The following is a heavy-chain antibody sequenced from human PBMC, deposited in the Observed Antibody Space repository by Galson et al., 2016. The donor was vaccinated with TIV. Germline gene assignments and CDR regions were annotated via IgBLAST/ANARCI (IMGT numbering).Heavy chain of an antibody. D-gene: IGHD3-22*01. CDR3: AKDFEGDYYDSSGYSS. CDR1: GFTFSSYW. CDR2: MNQDGSEK. Sequence: SLRLSCAASGFTFSSYWMSWVRQAPGKGLEWVANMNQDGSEKYYVGSVEGRFTISRDNAKKSLYLQMNSLRAEDTAIYYCAKDFEGDYYDSSGYSSWGQGTLVTLSS. J-gene: IGHJ4*02. V-gene: IGHV3-7*03.